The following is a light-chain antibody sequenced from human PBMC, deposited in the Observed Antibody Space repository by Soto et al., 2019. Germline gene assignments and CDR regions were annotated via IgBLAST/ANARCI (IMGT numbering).Light chain of an antibody. CDR1: QSISSS. V-gene: IGKV1-5*01. Sequence: IQMTQSPATLSASVGDRVTITSRASQSISSSLAWYQQRPGKAPKLLIYDASSLESGVPSRFSGSGSGTEFTLTINSLQPDDFATYYCQQYNSYWTFGQRTKVDIK. CDR2: DAS. J-gene: IGKJ1*01. CDR3: QQYNSYWT.